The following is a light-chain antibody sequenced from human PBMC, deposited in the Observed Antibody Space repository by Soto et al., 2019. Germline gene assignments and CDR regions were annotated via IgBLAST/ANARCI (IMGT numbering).Light chain of an antibody. J-gene: IGKJ4*01. CDR3: QQYSTYSLPT. Sequence: DIPLTQSPSALSAVVITSLASQSISSWLAWYQQKPGKAPKLLIYKASSLDSGVPSRFSGSQSGTDFTLTITGLLPDDFATYFCQQYSTYSLPTFGGGTKVDIK. V-gene: IGKV1-5*03. CDR1: QSISSW. CDR2: KAS.